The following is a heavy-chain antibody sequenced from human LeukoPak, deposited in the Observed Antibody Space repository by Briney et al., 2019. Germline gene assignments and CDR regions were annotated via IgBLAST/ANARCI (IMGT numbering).Heavy chain of an antibody. CDR2: IYWDDDK. V-gene: IGHV2-5*02. CDR3: THLGATTPGPQTPGLFDY. CDR1: GFSLSTSGVG. J-gene: IGHJ4*01. Sequence: SGPTLVKPTQTLTLTCTFSGFSLSTSGVGVGWVRQPPGKALEWLALIYWDDDKRYSPSLKSRLTITKDTSKHQVVLTMTNVDPVDAATYYCTHLGATTPGPQTPGLFDYSGQRTLVTVSS. D-gene: IGHD1-26*01.